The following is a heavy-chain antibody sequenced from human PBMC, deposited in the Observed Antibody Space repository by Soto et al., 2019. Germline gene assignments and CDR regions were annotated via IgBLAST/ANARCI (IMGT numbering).Heavy chain of an antibody. D-gene: IGHD5-12*01. Sequence: GVSLRLSCAASGFTFSSYAMNWVRQAPGKGLEWVSVISSSGDSTYYADSVKGRFTISRDNSKNTLYVQMNSLRTEDTAVYYCAKDHDEDFGYDLDYFDYWGQGTLVTVSS. V-gene: IGHV3-23*01. CDR1: GFTFSSYA. J-gene: IGHJ4*02. CDR3: AKDHDEDFGYDLDYFDY. CDR2: ISSSGDST.